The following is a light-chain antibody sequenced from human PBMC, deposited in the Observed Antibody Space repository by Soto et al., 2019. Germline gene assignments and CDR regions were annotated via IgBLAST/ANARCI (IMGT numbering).Light chain of an antibody. CDR2: GAS. V-gene: IGKV3-15*01. J-gene: IGKJ1*01. CDR1: QSVSNN. Sequence: DIVLTQSPCTLSLSPGERATLSCRASQSVSNNYLAWYQQKPGQAPRLLIYGASTRATGIPARFSGSGSGTEFTLTISSLQSEDFAVYYCQQYNNWPTWTFGQGTKVDIK. CDR3: QQYNNWPTWT.